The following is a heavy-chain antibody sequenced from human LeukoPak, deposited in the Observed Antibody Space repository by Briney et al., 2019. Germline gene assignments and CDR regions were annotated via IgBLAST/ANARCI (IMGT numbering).Heavy chain of an antibody. CDR1: GFTFSSAW. D-gene: IGHD2-2*01. V-gene: IGHV3-15*01. J-gene: IGHJ4*02. CDR2: IYSKTDGGTT. Sequence: GGSLRLSCAASGFTFSSAWMSWVRQAPGRGLEWVGRIYSKTDGGTTDYVAPVKGRFTISRDDSKNTLYLQMNSLRAEDTAVYYCAKDRSPGSAARFDYWGQGTLVTVSS. CDR3: AKDRSPGSAARFDY.